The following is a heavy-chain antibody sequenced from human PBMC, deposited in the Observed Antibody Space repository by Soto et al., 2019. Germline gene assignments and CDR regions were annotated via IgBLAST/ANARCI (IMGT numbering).Heavy chain of an antibody. D-gene: IGHD3-10*01. CDR3: AKDYYGSGSSFDY. V-gene: IGHV3-23*01. Sequence: GGSLRLSCAASGFTFSSYAMSWVRQAPWKGLEWVSAISGSGGSTYYADSVKGRFTISRDNSKNTLYLQMNSLRAEDTAVYYCAKDYYGSGSSFDYWGQGTLVTVSS. CDR2: ISGSGGST. CDR1: GFTFSSYA. J-gene: IGHJ4*02.